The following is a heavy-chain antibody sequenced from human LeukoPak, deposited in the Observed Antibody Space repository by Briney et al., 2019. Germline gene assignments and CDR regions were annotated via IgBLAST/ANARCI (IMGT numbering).Heavy chain of an antibody. V-gene: IGHV1-2*02. CDR3: ARGGAVVVAATKGDPGGTAMVAFDY. CDR2: INLNSGGT. J-gene: IGHJ4*02. Sequence: ASVKVSCKASGYTFTCYYMHWVRQAPGPGLEWMGWINLNSGGTNYAQKFQGRVTMTRDTSISTAYMELSRLRSDDSAVYYCARGGAVVVAATKGDPGGTAMVAFDYWGQGTLVTVSS. D-gene: IGHD2-15*01. CDR1: GYTFTCYY.